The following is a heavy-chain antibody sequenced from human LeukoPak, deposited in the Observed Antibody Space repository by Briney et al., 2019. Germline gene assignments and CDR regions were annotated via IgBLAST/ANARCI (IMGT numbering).Heavy chain of an antibody. V-gene: IGHV3-21*01. Sequence: PGGSLRPSCAASGFTFSSYTMNWVRQAPGKGLEWVSSSSSSGFTIKYADPVKGRFTISRDNAKNSLFLQMNSLRADDTAFYYCARAIYHYDSSGSEPNVFDVWGQGTMVTVSS. CDR1: GFTFSSYT. J-gene: IGHJ3*01. CDR2: SSSSGFTI. CDR3: ARAIYHYDSSGSEPNVFDV. D-gene: IGHD3-22*01.